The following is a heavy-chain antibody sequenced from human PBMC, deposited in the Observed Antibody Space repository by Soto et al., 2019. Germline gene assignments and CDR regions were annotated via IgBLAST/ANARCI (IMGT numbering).Heavy chain of an antibody. CDR1: GFSLSTSGVG. CDR3: AHGFGTPNWFAP. CDR2: IFWDDEK. V-gene: IGHV2-5*02. Sequence: GSGPTLVNPTQTLTLTCTFSGFSLSTSGVGVGWIRQPPGKALEWLALIFWDDEKRYSPSLKTRLTITKDTSKNQVVLTMTNMDPVDTATYYCAHGFGTPNWFAPWGPGTLVTVSS. J-gene: IGHJ5*02. D-gene: IGHD3-10*01.